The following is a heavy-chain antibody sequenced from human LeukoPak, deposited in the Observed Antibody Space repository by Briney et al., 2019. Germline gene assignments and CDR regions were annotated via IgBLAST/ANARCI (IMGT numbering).Heavy chain of an antibody. D-gene: IGHD6-6*01. Sequence: ASVKVSCKASGYTFTGYYMHWVRQAPGQGLEWMGWINPNSGNTGYAQKFQGRVTMTRNTSISTAYMELRSLRSDDTAVYYCARDHEDPRPLDYWGQGTLVTVSS. CDR1: GYTFTGYY. V-gene: IGHV1-8*02. CDR2: INPNSGNT. CDR3: ARDHEDPRPLDY. J-gene: IGHJ4*02.